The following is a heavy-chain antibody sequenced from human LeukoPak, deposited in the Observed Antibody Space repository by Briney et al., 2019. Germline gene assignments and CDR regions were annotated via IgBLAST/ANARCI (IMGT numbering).Heavy chain of an antibody. CDR2: IYYSGSA. CDR1: GGSISSGDYY. CDR3: ARGPTAVRGVIRFYYYLDV. Sequence: SQTLSLTCTVSGGSISSGDYYWSWIRQPPGKGLEWIGYIYYSGSANYNPSLKSRVTISVDTSKNQFSLKLTSVTAADTAVYYCARGPTAVRGVIRFYYYLDVWGKGTTVTVSS. J-gene: IGHJ6*03. V-gene: IGHV4-30-4*08. D-gene: IGHD3-10*01.